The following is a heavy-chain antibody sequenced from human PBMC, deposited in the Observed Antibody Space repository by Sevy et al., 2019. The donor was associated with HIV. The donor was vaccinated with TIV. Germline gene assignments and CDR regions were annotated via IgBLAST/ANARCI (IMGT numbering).Heavy chain of an antibody. CDR2: IYYSGST. Sequence: HSETLSLTCTVSGDSISSSPYYWGWIRQSHGKGLEWIGSIYYSGSTYYNPSLKSRVPISVDTSKNQFSLKLNSVTAAATAVYYCARQVGQLRFFDWSPGYFDYWGQGILVTVSS. D-gene: IGHD3-9*01. CDR1: GDSISSSPYY. J-gene: IGHJ4*02. V-gene: IGHV4-39*01. CDR3: ARQVGQLRFFDWSPGYFDY.